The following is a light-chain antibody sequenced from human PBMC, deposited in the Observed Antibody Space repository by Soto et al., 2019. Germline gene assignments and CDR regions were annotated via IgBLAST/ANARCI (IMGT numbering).Light chain of an antibody. CDR3: QQYGSSPRT. Sequence: ELVLTQSPGTPSLSPGERATLSCRASQSVSSSYLAWYQQKPGQAPRLLIYGASSRATGIPDRFSGSGSGTDFTLTISRLEPEDFAVYYCQQYGSSPRTFGQGTKVDIK. V-gene: IGKV3-20*01. CDR2: GAS. CDR1: QSVSSSY. J-gene: IGKJ1*01.